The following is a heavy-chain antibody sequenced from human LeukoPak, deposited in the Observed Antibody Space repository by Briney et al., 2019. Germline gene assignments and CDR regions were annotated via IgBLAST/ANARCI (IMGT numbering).Heavy chain of an antibody. CDR2: IYPGDSDT. Sequence: GESLKISCTGSGYRFTNYWIGWVRQMPGKGLDWMGVIYPGDSDTRYSPSFQGQVTISADKSITTAYLQWSSLKASDTAMYYCAIGGDSSTSCYRCFNFWGQGTLVTVSS. D-gene: IGHD2-2*02. CDR1: GYRFTNYW. CDR3: AIGGDSSTSCYRCFNF. J-gene: IGHJ4*02. V-gene: IGHV5-51*01.